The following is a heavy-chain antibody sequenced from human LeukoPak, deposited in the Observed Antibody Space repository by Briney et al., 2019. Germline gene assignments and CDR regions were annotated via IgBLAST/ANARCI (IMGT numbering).Heavy chain of an antibody. CDR2: IYSGGST. D-gene: IGHD3-22*01. CDR1: GFTVSSNY. CDR3: AREEGYYDSSGTRALVDY. J-gene: IGHJ4*02. V-gene: IGHV3-53*01. Sequence: GRSLRLSCAASGFTVSSNYMSWVRQAPGKGLEWVSVIYSGGSTYYADSVKGRFTISRDNSKNTLYLQMNSLRAEDTAVYYCAREEGYYDSSGTRALVDYWGQGTLVTVSS.